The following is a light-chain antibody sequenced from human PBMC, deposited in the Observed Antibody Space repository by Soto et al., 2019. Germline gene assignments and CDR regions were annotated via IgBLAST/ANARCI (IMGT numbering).Light chain of an antibody. Sequence: QSALTQPASVSGSPGQSITISCTGTSSDVGSYNLVSWYQQHPGKAPKLMIYEGSKRPSGISNRLSGSKSGNTASLPISGLQAEDEADYYCCSYAGPRLVFGGGTKLTVL. J-gene: IGLJ2*01. CDR2: EGS. CDR3: CSYAGPRLV. V-gene: IGLV2-23*01. CDR1: SSDVGSYNL.